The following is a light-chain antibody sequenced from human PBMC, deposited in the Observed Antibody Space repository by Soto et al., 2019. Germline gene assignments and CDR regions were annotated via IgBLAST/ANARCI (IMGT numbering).Light chain of an antibody. J-gene: IGKJ2*01. CDR3: QQLYSYPIT. CDR1: QGIGSY. CDR2: AAS. Sequence: DIQLTLSPPFLSASVGDRVTITCRASQGIGSYLAWYQQKPGGAPKLLIYAASTLQSGVPSRFSGSGSGTEFTLTISSLQPEDFATYYCQQLYSYPITFGQGTKLESK. V-gene: IGKV1-9*01.